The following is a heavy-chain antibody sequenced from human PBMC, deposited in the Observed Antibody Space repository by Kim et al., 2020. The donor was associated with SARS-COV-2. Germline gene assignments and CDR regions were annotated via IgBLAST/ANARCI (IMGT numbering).Heavy chain of an antibody. V-gene: IGHV3-33*01. CDR3: ARDLFETYYYGSGSLYGMDV. J-gene: IGHJ6*02. Sequence: GGSLRLSCAASGFTFSSYGMHWVRQAPGKGLEWVAVIWYDGSNKYYADSVKGRFTISRDNSKNTLYLQMNSLRAEDTAVYYCARDLFETYYYGSGSLYGMDVWGQGTTVTVSS. CDR1: GFTFSSYG. D-gene: IGHD3-10*01. CDR2: IWYDGSNK.